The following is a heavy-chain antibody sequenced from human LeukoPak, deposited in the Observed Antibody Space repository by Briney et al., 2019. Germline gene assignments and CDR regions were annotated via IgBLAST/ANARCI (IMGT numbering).Heavy chain of an antibody. CDR3: ARADYYDLFDY. CDR2: INHSGST. CDR1: GGSFSGYY. J-gene: IGHJ4*02. V-gene: IGHV4-34*01. D-gene: IGHD3-3*01. Sequence: PSETRSLTCAVYGGSFSGYYWSWIRQPPGKGLEWIGEINHSGSTNYNPSLKSRVTISVDTSKNQFSLKLSSVTAADTAVYYCARADYYDLFDYWGQGTLVTVSS.